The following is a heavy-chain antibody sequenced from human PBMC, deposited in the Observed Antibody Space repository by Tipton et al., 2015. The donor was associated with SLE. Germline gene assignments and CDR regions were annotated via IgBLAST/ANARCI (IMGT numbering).Heavy chain of an antibody. CDR3: AKDHLGDSLYFQH. Sequence: GSLRLSCAASGFTFDDYGMSWVRQAPGKGLEWVSGINWNGGSTGYADSVKGRFTISRDNSKNTLYLQMNSLRAEDTAVYYCAKDHLGDSLYFQHWGQGTLVTVSS. J-gene: IGHJ1*01. V-gene: IGHV3-20*04. D-gene: IGHD2-21*01. CDR1: GFTFDDYG. CDR2: INWNGGST.